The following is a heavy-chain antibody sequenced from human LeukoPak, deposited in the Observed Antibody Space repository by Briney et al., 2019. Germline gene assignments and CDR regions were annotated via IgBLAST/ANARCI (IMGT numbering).Heavy chain of an antibody. Sequence: SETLSLTCTVSGGSISGSSYYWGWIRQPPGKGLEWIGSIYYSGSTYYNPSLKSRVTISVDTSKNQFSLMLSSVTAPDTAVYYCASLSYDYVWGSYRTPFDYWGQGTLVTVSS. V-gene: IGHV4-39*01. CDR1: GGSISGSSYY. J-gene: IGHJ4*02. D-gene: IGHD3-16*02. CDR3: ASLSYDYVWGSYRTPFDY. CDR2: IYYSGST.